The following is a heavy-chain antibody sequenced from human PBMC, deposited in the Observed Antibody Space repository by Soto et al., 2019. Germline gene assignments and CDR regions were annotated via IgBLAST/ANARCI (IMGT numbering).Heavy chain of an antibody. D-gene: IGHD4-17*01. CDR1: GGCFSSSSYY. V-gene: IGHV4-39*01. CDR3: ARRGGGDSLFDS. J-gene: IGHJ4*02. CDR2: IFYGGGSGVA. Sequence: TSETLSLTCTVSGGCFSSSSYYWGWIRQPPGKGLEWIGNIFYGGGSGVAYYSPSLKSRVTISVDTSKNQFSLNMRSLTAADTAVYFCARRGGGDSLFDSWGQGKLVTVSS.